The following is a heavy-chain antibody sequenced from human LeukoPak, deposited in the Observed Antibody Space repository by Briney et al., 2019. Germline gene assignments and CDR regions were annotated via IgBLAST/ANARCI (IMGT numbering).Heavy chain of an antibody. CDR3: ARNIWFGESADAFDI. J-gene: IGHJ3*02. D-gene: IGHD3-10*01. CDR2: INPNSGGA. Sequence: ASVKVSCKASGYTFTGYYMHWVRQAPGQGLEWMGWINPNSGGANYAQKFQGRVTMTRDKSIRTAYMELSRLTSDDTAGYYCARNIWFGESADAFDIWGQGTMVTVSS. CDR1: GYTFTGYY. V-gene: IGHV1-2*02.